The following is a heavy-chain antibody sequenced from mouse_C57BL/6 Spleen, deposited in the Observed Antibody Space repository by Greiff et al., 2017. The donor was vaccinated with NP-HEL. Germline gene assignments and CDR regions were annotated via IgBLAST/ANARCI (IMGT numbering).Heavy chain of an antibody. V-gene: IGHV14-3*01. D-gene: IGHD1-1*01. CDR1: GFNIKNTY. J-gene: IGHJ2*01. CDR2: IDPANGNT. CDR3: ALITTVVATSYFDY. Sequence: VQLKESVAELVRPGASVKLSCTASGFNIKNTYMHWVKQRPEQGLEWIGRIDPANGNTKYAPKFQGKATITADTSSNTAYLQLSSLTSEDTAIYYCALITTVVATSYFDYWGQGTTLTVSS.